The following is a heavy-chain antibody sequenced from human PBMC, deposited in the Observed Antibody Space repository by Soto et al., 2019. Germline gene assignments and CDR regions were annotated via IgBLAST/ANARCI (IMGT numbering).Heavy chain of an antibody. Sequence: EVQLVESGGGLVQPGGSLRLSCPASGFTFSDHYMDWVRQAPGKGLEWVARSRNRVNSHTTEYAASVKGRFTISRDESKSSLDLQMNSLKIEDTAVYYCTRGLLGGAPSYTFHGMDVWGQGTTVTVSS. V-gene: IGHV3-72*01. D-gene: IGHD1-26*01. CDR1: GFTFSDHY. CDR3: TRGLLGGAPSYTFHGMDV. J-gene: IGHJ6*01. CDR2: SRNRVNSHTT.